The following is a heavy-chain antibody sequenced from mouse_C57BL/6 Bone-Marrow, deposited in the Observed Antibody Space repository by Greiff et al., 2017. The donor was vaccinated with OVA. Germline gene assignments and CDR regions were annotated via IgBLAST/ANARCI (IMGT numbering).Heavy chain of an antibody. V-gene: IGHV14-3*01. CDR3: ARGNFSSRFYAMDY. CDR1: GFPIKNTY. J-gene: IGHJ4*01. CDR2: IYPANDNT. D-gene: IGHD1-1*01. Sequence: EVKLQESVAELVRPGASVKLSCTASGFPIKNTYMHWVKQRPEQGLEWIGRIYPANDNTKYDPKFQGKATMTADTSSNSAYLQLSSLSSEDTAVYGGARGNFSSRFYAMDYWGQGTSVTVSS.